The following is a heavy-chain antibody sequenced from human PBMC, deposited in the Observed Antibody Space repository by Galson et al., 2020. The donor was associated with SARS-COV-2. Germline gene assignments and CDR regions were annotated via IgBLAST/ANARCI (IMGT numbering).Heavy chain of an antibody. CDR2: ITSSSNYI. CDR1: GFTFSSYS. CDR3: TRDKTGGTMNYNWFDP. D-gene: IGHD1-1*01. J-gene: IGHJ5*02. V-gene: IGHV3-21*06. Sequence: GESLKISCAASGFTFSSYSMNWVRQAPGKGLEWVSSITSSSNYIYYADSVKGRFTISRDNAKNSLYLQMNSLRAEDTAVYYCTRDKTGGTMNYNWFDPWGQGTLVTVSS.